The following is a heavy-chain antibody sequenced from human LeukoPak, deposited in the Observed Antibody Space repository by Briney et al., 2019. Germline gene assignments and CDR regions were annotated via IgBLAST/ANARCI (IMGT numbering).Heavy chain of an antibody. CDR2: MYYSGST. V-gene: IGHV4-59*08. J-gene: IGHJ4*02. CDR3: ARHSIAFDY. CDR1: GGSFSSYY. Sequence: SETLSLTCAVYGGSFSSYYWSWIRQPPGKGLEWIGYMYYSGSTNYNPSLKSRVTISVDTSKNQFSLKLSSVTAADTAVYYCARHSIAFDYWGQGTLVTVSS.